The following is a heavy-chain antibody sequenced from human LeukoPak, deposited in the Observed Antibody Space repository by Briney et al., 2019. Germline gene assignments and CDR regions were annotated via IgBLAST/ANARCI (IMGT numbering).Heavy chain of an antibody. D-gene: IGHD3-10*01. CDR2: ISGSGGST. CDR3: AKDRGGTMVRGVFDY. V-gene: IGHV3-23*01. Sequence: GGSLRLSCEASGFTFSSYAMSWVRQAPGKGLEWVSAISGSGGSTYYADSVKGRFTISRDNSKNTLYLQMNSLRAEDTAVYYCAKDRGGTMVRGVFDYWGQGTLVTVSS. CDR1: GFTFSSYA. J-gene: IGHJ4*02.